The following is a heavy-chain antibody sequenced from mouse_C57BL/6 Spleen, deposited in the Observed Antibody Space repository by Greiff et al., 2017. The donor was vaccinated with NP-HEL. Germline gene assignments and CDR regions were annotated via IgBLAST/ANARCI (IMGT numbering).Heavy chain of an antibody. CDR3: ARLDWYFDV. CDR2: IYPGSGNT. J-gene: IGHJ1*03. Sequence: QVQLKQSGAELVRPGASVKLSCKASGYTFTDYYINWVKQRPGQGLEWIARIYPGSGNTYYNEKFKGKATLTAEKSSSTAYLQLSSLTSEDSAVYFCARLDWYFDVWGTGTTVTVSS. CDR1: GYTFTDYY. V-gene: IGHV1-76*01.